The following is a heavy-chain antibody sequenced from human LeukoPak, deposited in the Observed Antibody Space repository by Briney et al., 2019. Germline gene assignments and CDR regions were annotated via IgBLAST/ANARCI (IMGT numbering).Heavy chain of an antibody. CDR3: ARGYANFDY. J-gene: IGHJ4*02. V-gene: IGHV4-34*01. CDR2: INHSGST. CDR1: GGSFSGYY. D-gene: IGHD2-8*01. Sequence: SETLSLTCAVYGGSFSGYYWSWIRQPPGKGLEWIGEINHSGSTNYNPSLKSRVTISVDTSKNQFSLKLSSLTAADTAVYYCARGYANFDYWGQGTLVTVSS.